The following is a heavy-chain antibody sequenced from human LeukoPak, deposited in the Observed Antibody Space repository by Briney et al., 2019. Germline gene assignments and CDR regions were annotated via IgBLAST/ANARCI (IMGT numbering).Heavy chain of an antibody. CDR3: ARNDAKMVTVDY. D-gene: IGHD2-21*02. CDR1: GVSITSSSYY. CDR2: IHYGANT. V-gene: IGHV4-39*02. Sequence: PSETLPLTCTVSGVSITSSSYYWGWIRQPPGKGPEWIGSIHYGANTYRNPSLKSRVTISMDTSKNHFSLSLSSVTAADTAVYYCARNDAKMVTVDYWGQGTLVTVSS. J-gene: IGHJ4*02.